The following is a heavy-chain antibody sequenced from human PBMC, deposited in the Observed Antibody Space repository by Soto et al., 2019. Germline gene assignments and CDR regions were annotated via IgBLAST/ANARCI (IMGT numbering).Heavy chain of an antibody. J-gene: IGHJ6*02. CDR3: ARVTPGNNLYYFSGLDF. V-gene: IGHV3-30-3*01. D-gene: IGHD1-1*01. CDR1: GFTFDTYG. CDR2: ISYEGSST. Sequence: LRLSCVASGFTFDTYGIHWVREAPGKGLQWVALISYEGSSTYYADSVRGRFTISRDNSKNTLYLQMNTLRPGDTGVYYCARVTPGNNLYYFSGLDFWGQGTSVTVSS.